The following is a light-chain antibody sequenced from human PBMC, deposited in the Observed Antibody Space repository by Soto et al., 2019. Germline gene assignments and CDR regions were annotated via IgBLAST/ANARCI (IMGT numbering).Light chain of an antibody. CDR2: LEGSGGY. CDR3: ETWDGNTRV. J-gene: IGLJ3*02. Sequence: QSVLTQSSSASASLGSSVKLTCTLSSGHSSYVIAWHQQQPGKAPRYLMKLEGSGGYNKGSGVPDRFSGSSSGADRYLTISNLQFEDEADYYCETWDGNTRVFGGGTQLTVL. CDR1: SGHSSYV. V-gene: IGLV4-60*02.